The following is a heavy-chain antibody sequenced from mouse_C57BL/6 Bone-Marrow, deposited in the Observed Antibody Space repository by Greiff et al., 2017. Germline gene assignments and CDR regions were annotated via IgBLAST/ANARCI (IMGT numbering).Heavy chain of an antibody. V-gene: IGHV1-81*01. CDR2: IYPRSGNT. CDR3: ARWGGYDRFDY. D-gene: IGHD2-2*01. Sequence: QVQLKESGAELARPGASVKLSCKASGYTFTSYGISWVKQRTGQGLEWIGEIYPRSGNTYYNEKFKGKATLTADKSSSTAYMELRSLTSEDSAVYFCARWGGYDRFDYWGQGTTLTVSS. J-gene: IGHJ2*01. CDR1: GYTFTSYG.